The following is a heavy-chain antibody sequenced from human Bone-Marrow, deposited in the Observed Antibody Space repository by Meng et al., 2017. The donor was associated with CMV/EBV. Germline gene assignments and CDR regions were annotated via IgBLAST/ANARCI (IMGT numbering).Heavy chain of an antibody. CDR3: APLTSIAAAGNWFDP. J-gene: IGHJ5*02. D-gene: IGHD6-13*01. V-gene: IGHV4-39*01. Sequence: GSLRLSCTVSGGSISSSSYYWGWIRQPPGKGLEWIGSIYYSGSTYYNPSLKSRVTISVDTSKTQFSLKLSSVTAADTAVYYCAPLTSIAAAGNWFDPWGQGTLVTVSS. CDR1: GGSISSSSYY. CDR2: IYYSGST.